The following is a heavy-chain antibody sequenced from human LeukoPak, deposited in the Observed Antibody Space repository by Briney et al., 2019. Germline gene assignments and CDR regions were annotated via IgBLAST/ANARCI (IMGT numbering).Heavy chain of an antibody. Sequence: GGSLRLSCAASGFTFSSYSMNWVRQAPGKGLEWVSSISSSSSYIYYVDSVKGRFTISRDNAKNSLYLQMNSLRAEDTAVYYCARVRELIAVAGIGYWGQGTLVTVSS. CDR3: ARVRELIAVAGIGY. CDR2: ISSSSSYI. D-gene: IGHD6-19*01. J-gene: IGHJ4*02. V-gene: IGHV3-21*01. CDR1: GFTFSSYS.